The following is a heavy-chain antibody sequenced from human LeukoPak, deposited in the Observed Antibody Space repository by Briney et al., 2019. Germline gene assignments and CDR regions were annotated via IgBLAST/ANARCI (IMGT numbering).Heavy chain of an antibody. V-gene: IGHV4-39*07. CDR3: ASTTGIDYGLMDV. J-gene: IGHJ6*03. Sequence: SETLSLTCTVSGGSISSSSYYWGWLRQPPGKGLEWIGSIYYSGSTYYNPSLKSRVTISVDTSKNQFSLKLSSVTAADTAVYYCASTTGIDYGLMDVWGKGTTVTVSS. CDR2: IYYSGST. D-gene: IGHD4-17*01. CDR1: GGSISSSSYY.